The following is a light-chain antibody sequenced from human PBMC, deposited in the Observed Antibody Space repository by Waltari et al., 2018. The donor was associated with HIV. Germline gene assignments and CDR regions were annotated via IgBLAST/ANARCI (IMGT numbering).Light chain of an antibody. J-gene: IGKJ4*01. V-gene: IGKV4-1*01. CDR1: QSVLYSYNIKNY. CDR3: QQYYSTPLT. CDR2: WAS. Sequence: DIVMTQSPDSLAVSLGERATINCKSSQSVLYSYNIKNYLAWYQQKPGQPPELLIYWASTRESGVPDRFSGSGSATDFTLTISSLQAEDVAVYYCQQYYSTPLTFGGGTQVEIK.